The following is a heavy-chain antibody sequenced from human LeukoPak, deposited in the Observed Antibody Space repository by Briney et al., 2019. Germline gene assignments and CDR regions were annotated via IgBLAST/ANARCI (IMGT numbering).Heavy chain of an antibody. CDR1: GFTFSDYY. CDR3: AKDQGVYDYVWGSYRYSPFDY. CDR2: ISSSGSTI. V-gene: IGHV3-11*01. D-gene: IGHD3-16*02. J-gene: IGHJ4*02. Sequence: GGSLRLSCAASGFTFSDYYMSWIRQAPGKGLEWVSYISSSGSTIYYADSVKGRFTISRDNSKNTLYLQMNSLRAEDTAVYYCAKDQGVYDYVWGSYRYSPFDYWGQGTLVTVSS.